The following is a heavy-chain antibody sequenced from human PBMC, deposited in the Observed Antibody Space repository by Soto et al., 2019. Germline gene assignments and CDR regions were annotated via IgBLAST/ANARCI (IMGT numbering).Heavy chain of an antibody. CDR2: ISYDGSNK. D-gene: IGHD4-17*01. Sequence: QVQLVESGGGVVQPGRSLRLSCAASGFTFSSYGMHWVRQAPGKGLEWVVVISYDGSNKYYADSVKGRFTISRDNSKNTRYRQMNSLRAEDTAVYYWAKDTTVTTWRYFDYWGQGTLVTVSS. CDR3: AKDTTVTTWRYFDY. J-gene: IGHJ4*02. V-gene: IGHV3-30*18. CDR1: GFTFSSYG.